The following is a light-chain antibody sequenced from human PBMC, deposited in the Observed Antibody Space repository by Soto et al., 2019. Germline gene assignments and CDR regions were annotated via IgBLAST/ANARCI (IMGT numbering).Light chain of an antibody. V-gene: IGLV1-44*01. Sequence: QSVLTQPPSASGTPGQRVTISCSGGDSNIGSNTVNWYQQLPGTAPKLLIYSNDQRPSGVPDRFSGSKSGTSASLAISGLQSEDEADYYCAAWDDSLSGVVFGGGTKVTVL. J-gene: IGLJ2*01. CDR3: AAWDDSLSGVV. CDR2: SND. CDR1: DSNIGSNT.